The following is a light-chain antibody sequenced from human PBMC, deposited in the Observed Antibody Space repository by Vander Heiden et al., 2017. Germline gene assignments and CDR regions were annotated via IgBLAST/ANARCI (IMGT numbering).Light chain of an antibody. Sequence: EIVLTQSPGTLSLSPGERATLSCRASQSVSSSYLAWYQQKPGQAPRLLIYGASSRATGIPDRFSGSGSGTDFTLTISRLEPEDFAVYYCQQYGISRRLTFAGGTKVEIK. J-gene: IGKJ4*01. CDR2: GAS. CDR1: QSVSSSY. CDR3: QQYGISRRLT. V-gene: IGKV3-20*01.